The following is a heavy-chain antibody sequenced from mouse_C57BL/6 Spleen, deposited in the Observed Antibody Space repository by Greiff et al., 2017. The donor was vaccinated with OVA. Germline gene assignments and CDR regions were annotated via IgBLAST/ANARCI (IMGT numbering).Heavy chain of an antibody. CDR2: INPSNGGT. CDR1: GYTFTSYW. Sequence: QVQLQQPGTELVKPGASVKLSCKASGYTFTSYWMHWVKQRPGQGLEWIGNINPSNGGTNYNEKFKSKATLTADKSSSTAYMQLSSLTSEDSAVYFCAKSETAQAPFAYWGQGTLVTVSA. J-gene: IGHJ3*01. CDR3: AKSETAQAPFAY. V-gene: IGHV1-53*01. D-gene: IGHD3-2*02.